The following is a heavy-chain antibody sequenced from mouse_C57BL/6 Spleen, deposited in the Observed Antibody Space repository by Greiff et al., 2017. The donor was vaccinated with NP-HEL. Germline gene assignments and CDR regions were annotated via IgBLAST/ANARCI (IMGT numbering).Heavy chain of an antibody. D-gene: IGHD2-10*02. CDR2: IDPSDSYT. V-gene: IGHV1-69*01. CDR1: GYTFTSYW. Sequence: VKLQQPGAELVMPGASVKLSCKASGYTFTSYWMHWVKQRPGQGLEWIGEIDPSDSYTNYNQKFKGKSTLTVDKSSSTAYMQLSSLTSEDSAVYYCAAEYFAYWGQGTLVTVSA. CDR3: AAEYFAY. J-gene: IGHJ3*01.